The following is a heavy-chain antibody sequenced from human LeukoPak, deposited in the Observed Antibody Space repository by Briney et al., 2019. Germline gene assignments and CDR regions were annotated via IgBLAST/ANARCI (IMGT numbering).Heavy chain of an antibody. J-gene: IGHJ4*02. CDR3: ARGAYYYDSNGYYYFPFDY. V-gene: IGHV1-69*05. D-gene: IGHD3-22*01. CDR2: IIPIFGTA. Sequence: SVKVSCKASGGTFSSYAISWVRQAPGQGLEWMGGIIPIFGTANYAQKFQGRVTITTDESTSTAYMELSSLRSEDTAVYYCARGAYYYDSNGYYYFPFDYWGQGTLVTVSS. CDR1: GGTFSSYA.